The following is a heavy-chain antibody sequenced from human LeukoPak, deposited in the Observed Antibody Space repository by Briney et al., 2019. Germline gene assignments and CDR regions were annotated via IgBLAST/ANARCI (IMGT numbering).Heavy chain of an antibody. D-gene: IGHD1-26*01. CDR2: IWYDGSKK. V-gene: IGHV3-30*02. CDR1: GFTFSSHG. Sequence: GGSLRLSCAASGFTFSSHGMHWVRQAPGKGLEWVAVIWYDGSKKYHADSVKGRFTISRDNFKNTLYLQMNSLRAEDTGLYYCAKDYSGNYYRLDVWGQGTTVTVSS. CDR3: AKDYSGNYYRLDV. J-gene: IGHJ6*02.